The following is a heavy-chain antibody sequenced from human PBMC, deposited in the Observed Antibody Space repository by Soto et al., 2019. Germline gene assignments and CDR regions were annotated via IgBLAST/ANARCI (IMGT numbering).Heavy chain of an antibody. D-gene: IGHD3-10*01. CDR2: IIPIFGAA. Sequence: QVQLVQSGAEVKKPGSSVKVSCKASGGSFSSYAINWVRQAPGQGLEWMGGIIPIFGAANYAQKFQDRVTITADKSTSTAYMELGSLRSEDTAVYYCARDQYRSGGISVYWGQGTLVTVSS. CDR1: GGSFSSYA. CDR3: ARDQYRSGGISVY. J-gene: IGHJ4*02. V-gene: IGHV1-69*06.